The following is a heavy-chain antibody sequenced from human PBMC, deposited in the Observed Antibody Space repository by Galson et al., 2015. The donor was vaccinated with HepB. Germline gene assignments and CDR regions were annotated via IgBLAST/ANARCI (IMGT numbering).Heavy chain of an antibody. J-gene: IGHJ5*02. CDR1: GGSFSDFS. V-gene: IGHV4-34*01. CDR3: ARGRRRNNTWYQTNWFDP. D-gene: IGHD1/OR15-1a*01. CDR2: INPSGST. Sequence: ETLSLTCAVYGGSFSDFSWTWIRQPPGKGLEWIGEINPSGSTNYNPSLKSRVTISVDTSKNQFSLKLTSLAAADTAMYYCARGRRRNNTWYQTNWFDPWGPGTLVTVSS.